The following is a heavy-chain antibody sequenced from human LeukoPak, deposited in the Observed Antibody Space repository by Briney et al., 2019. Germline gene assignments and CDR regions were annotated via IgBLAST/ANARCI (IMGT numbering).Heavy chain of an antibody. V-gene: IGHV1-2*02. Sequence: ASVKVSCKASGYTFTGHYMHWVRQAPGQGLEWMGWINPKNAATNYAQGFQGRVTMTRDTSISTAYMELSRLRSDDTAVYYCARPTYYYDSSGYYYVSADIPYYFDYWGQGTLVTVSS. J-gene: IGHJ4*02. CDR1: GYTFTGHY. D-gene: IGHD3-22*01. CDR2: INPKNAAT. CDR3: ARPTYYYDSSGYYYVSADIPYYFDY.